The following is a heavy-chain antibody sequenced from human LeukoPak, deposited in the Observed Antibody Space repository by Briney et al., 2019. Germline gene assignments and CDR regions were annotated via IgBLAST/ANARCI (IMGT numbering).Heavy chain of an antibody. CDR1: GYTFTGYY. D-gene: IGHD3-3*01. V-gene: IGHV1-2*02. CDR2: INPNSGGT. CDR3: ARDPEYYDFWSGYYPYNWFDP. J-gene: IGHJ5*02. Sequence: ASVKVSCKASGYTFTGYYMHWVRQAPGQGLEWMGWINPNSGGTNYAQKFQGRVTMTRDTSISTAHMELSRLRSDDTAVYYCARDPEYYDFWSGYYPYNWFDPWGQGTLVTVSS.